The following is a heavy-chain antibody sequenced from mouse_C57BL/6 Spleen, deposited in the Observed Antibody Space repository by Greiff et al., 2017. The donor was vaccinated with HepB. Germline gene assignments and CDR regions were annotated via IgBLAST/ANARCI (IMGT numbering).Heavy chain of an antibody. J-gene: IGHJ2*01. D-gene: IGHD1-1*01. CDR3: ARSPPATVVARFDY. Sequence: QVQLQQPGAELVKPGASVQLSCKASGYTFTSYWMHWVKQRPGQGLEWIGMIHPNSGSTNYNEKFKSKATLTVDKSSSTAYMQLSSLTSEDSAVYYGARSPPATVVARFDYWGQGTTLTVSS. CDR2: IHPNSGST. CDR1: GYTFTSYW. V-gene: IGHV1-64*01.